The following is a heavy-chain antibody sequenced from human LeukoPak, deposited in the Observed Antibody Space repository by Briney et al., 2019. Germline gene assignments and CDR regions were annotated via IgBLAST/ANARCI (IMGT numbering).Heavy chain of an antibody. Sequence: PSETLSLTCTVSGGSISSYYWSWIRQPPGKGLEWIGYIYYSGSTNYNPSLKSRVTISVDTSKNQFSLKLSSVTAADTAVYYCASVHDYGDYAPIHFDYWGQGTLVTVSS. CDR2: IYYSGST. CDR1: GGSISSYY. D-gene: IGHD4-17*01. J-gene: IGHJ4*02. V-gene: IGHV4-59*08. CDR3: ASVHDYGDYAPIHFDY.